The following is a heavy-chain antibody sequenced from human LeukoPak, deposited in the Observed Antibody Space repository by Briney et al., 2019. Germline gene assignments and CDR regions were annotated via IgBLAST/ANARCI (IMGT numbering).Heavy chain of an antibody. V-gene: IGHV1-24*01. CDR3: ATGFLWFGELFHY. Sequence: ASVKVSCKVSGYTLTELSMHWVRQAPGKGLEWMGGFDPEDGETIYAQKFQGRVTMTEDTSTDTAYMEPSSLRSEDTAVYYCATGFLWFGELFHYWGQGTLVTVSS. J-gene: IGHJ4*02. CDR1: GYTLTELS. CDR2: FDPEDGET. D-gene: IGHD3-10*01.